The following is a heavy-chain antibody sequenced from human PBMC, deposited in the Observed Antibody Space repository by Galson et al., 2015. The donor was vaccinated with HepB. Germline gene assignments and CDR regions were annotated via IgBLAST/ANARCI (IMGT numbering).Heavy chain of an antibody. CDR2: ISTKNDNT. Sequence: SVKVSCKASGYTFSRYAINWVRQAPGQGFEWMGWISTKNDNTKHAQKFQGRVTMSTDTSTTTAYMELRSLGSDDTAVYYCARDKDYRDSGTYEYTYYYGLDVWGQGTTVTVSS. D-gene: IGHD3-10*01. J-gene: IGHJ6*02. CDR3: ARDKDYRDSGTYEYTYYYGLDV. V-gene: IGHV1-18*01. CDR1: GYTFSRYA.